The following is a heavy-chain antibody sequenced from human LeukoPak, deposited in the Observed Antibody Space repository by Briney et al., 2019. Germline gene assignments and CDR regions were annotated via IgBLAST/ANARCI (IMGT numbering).Heavy chain of an antibody. J-gene: IGHJ4*02. CDR3: ATVTAMVPFDY. CDR2: VDPEDGET. D-gene: IGHD5-18*01. Sequence: ASVKISCKVSGYTFTDYYMHWVQQDPGKGLEWMGLVDPEDGETIYAEKFQGRVTITADTSTDTAYMELSNLRSEDTAVYYCATVTAMVPFDYWGQGTLVTVSS. CDR1: GYTFTDYY. V-gene: IGHV1-69-2*01.